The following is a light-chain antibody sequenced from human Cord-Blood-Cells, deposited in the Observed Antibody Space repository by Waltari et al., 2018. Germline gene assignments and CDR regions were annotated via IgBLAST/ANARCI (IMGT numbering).Light chain of an antibody. Sequence: DIQMTPSPSSLSASVGDRVTITCRASQSISSYLNWYQQKPGKAPKLLIYAASSLQSGVPSRFSGSGSGTDFTLTISSLQPEDFATYYCQQSYSTPTFGQGP. CDR2: AAS. V-gene: IGKV1-39*01. CDR3: QQSYSTPT. CDR1: QSISSY. J-gene: IGKJ1*01.